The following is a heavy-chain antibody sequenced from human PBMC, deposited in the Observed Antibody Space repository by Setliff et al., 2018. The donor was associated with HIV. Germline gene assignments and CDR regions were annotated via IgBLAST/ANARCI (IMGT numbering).Heavy chain of an antibody. CDR2: IDYSGNT. CDR1: GGSIRSGSYY. J-gene: IGHJ6*03. Sequence: SETLSLTCSVSGGSIRSGSYYWDWIRQPPGKGLEWIGSIDYSGNTHYNPSLKSRVTISVDTSKNQFSLKQSSVTAADTAVYYCARHDHSDNLSYPMDVWGKGTAVTVSS. CDR3: ARHDHSDNLSYPMDV. V-gene: IGHV4-39*01. D-gene: IGHD3-22*01.